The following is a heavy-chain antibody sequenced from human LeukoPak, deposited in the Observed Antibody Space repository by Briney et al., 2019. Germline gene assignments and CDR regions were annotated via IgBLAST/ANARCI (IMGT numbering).Heavy chain of an antibody. D-gene: IGHD2-2*01. CDR2: IEQDGSEK. CDR1: GFTFSTYW. Sequence: PGGSLRLSCAASGFTFSTYWMSWVRQAPGTGLEWVASIEQDGSEKSYVDSVKGRFTISRDNAKNSLYLQMNSLRAEDTAVYYCARGGYQLLWYWGQGTLVTVSS. J-gene: IGHJ4*02. V-gene: IGHV3-7*04. CDR3: ARGGYQLLWY.